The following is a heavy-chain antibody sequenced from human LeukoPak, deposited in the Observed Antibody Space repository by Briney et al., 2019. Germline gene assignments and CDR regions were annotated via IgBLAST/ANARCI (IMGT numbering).Heavy chain of an antibody. J-gene: IGHJ4*02. CDR1: GFTFSSYA. D-gene: IGHD6-19*01. CDR2: ISGSGGST. CDR3: AKRGSSGWYVPAGIDY. V-gene: IGHV3-23*01. Sequence: GGSLRLSCAASGFTFSSYAMSWVRQAPGKGLEWVSAISGSGGSTYYADSVEGRFTISRDNSKNTLYLQMNSLRAEDTAVYYCAKRGSSGWYVPAGIDYWGQGTLVTVSS.